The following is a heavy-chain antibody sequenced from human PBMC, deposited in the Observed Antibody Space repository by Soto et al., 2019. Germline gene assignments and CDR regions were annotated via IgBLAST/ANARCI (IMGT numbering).Heavy chain of an antibody. Sequence: LSLTCTVSGGSISSSSYYWGWIRQPPGKGLEWIGSIYYSGSTYYNPSLKSRVTISVDTSKNQFSLKLSSVTAADTAVYYCARRNNMIVVVILDAFDIWGQGTMVTVSS. J-gene: IGHJ3*02. CDR1: GGSISSSSYY. D-gene: IGHD3-22*01. V-gene: IGHV4-39*01. CDR2: IYYSGST. CDR3: ARRNNMIVVVILDAFDI.